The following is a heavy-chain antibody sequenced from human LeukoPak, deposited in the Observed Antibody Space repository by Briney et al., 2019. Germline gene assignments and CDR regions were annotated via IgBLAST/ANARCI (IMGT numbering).Heavy chain of an antibody. D-gene: IGHD3-10*01. V-gene: IGHV1-24*01. CDR1: GYTLTELP. CDR2: FDPEDGET. Sequence: ASVKVSCKVSGYTLTELPMHWVRQAPGKGLEWMGGFDPEDGETIYAQKFQGRVTMTEDTSTDTAYMELSSLRSEDTAVYYCATAYGSGSYYTDYWGQGTLVTVSS. J-gene: IGHJ4*02. CDR3: ATAYGSGSYYTDY.